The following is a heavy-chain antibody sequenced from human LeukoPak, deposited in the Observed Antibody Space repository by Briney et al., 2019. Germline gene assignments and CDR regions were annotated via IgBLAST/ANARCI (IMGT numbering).Heavy chain of an antibody. J-gene: IGHJ4*02. D-gene: IGHD1-26*01. Sequence: SETLSLTCTVSGYSISSGYYWGWIRQPPGKGLEWIGSVYHSGSTYYNPSLKSRVTISVDTSKNQFSLKLSSVTAADTAVYYCATTTIRLGYWGQGTLVTVSS. CDR2: VYHSGST. V-gene: IGHV4-38-2*02. CDR1: GYSISSGYY. CDR3: ATTTIRLGY.